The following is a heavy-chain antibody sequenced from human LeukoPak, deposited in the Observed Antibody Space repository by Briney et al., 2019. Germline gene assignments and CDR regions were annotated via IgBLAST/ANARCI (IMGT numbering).Heavy chain of an antibody. V-gene: IGHV3-21*01. D-gene: IGHD2-15*01. Sequence: GGSLRLSCAASGFTFSSYSMNWVRQAPGKGLEWVSSISSSSSYIYYADSLKGRSTISRDNAKNSLYLQMNSLRAEDTAVYYCARDPVYCSGGSCYNYFDCWGQGTLVIVSS. CDR3: ARDPVYCSGGSCYNYFDC. CDR2: ISSSSSYI. J-gene: IGHJ4*02. CDR1: GFTFSSYS.